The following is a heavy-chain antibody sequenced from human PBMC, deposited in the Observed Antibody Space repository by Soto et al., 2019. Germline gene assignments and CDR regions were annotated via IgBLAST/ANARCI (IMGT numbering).Heavy chain of an antibody. CDR3: ARSSGWSPPTFYFDY. D-gene: IGHD6-19*01. CDR1: AGTFSSYA. CDR2: IIPIFGTA. Sequence: QVQLVQSGAEVKKPGSSVKVSCKASAGTFSSYAISWVGQAPGQRLEWMGGIIPIFGTANYAQKFQSRVTTTADESTSTAYMELSSLRSEDTAVYYCARSSGWSPPTFYFDYWGQGTLVTVSS. J-gene: IGHJ4*02. V-gene: IGHV1-69*01.